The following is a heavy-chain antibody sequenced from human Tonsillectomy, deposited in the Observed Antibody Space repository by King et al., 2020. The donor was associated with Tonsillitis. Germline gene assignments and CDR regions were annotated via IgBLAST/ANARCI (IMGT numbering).Heavy chain of an antibody. V-gene: IGHV4-4*02. Sequence: QLQESGPGLVKPSGTLSLTCAVSGGSISSSNWWSWVRQPPGKGLEWIGEIYHSGSTNYNPSLMSRVTISVDKSKNQFSLKLSSVTAADTAVYYCARDAGATYYYDSSGLLAFDIWGQGTMVTVSS. CDR2: IYHSGST. CDR3: ARDAGATYYYDSSGLLAFDI. D-gene: IGHD3-22*01. CDR1: GGSISSSNW. J-gene: IGHJ3*02.